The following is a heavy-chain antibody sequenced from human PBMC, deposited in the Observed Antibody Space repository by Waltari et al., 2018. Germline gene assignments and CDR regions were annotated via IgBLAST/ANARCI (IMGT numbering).Heavy chain of an antibody. V-gene: IGHV4-61*09. CDR3: ARLGAPGFFIAVAGTDWYFDL. Sequence: QVQLQESGPGLVKPSQTLSLTCTVSGGSISSGSYYWSWIRQPAGKGLEWIGYIYTSGSTNAIPSLKRRVTISADTSKSQFSLTLSSLTAADPAVYYCARLGAPGFFIAVAGTDWYFDLWGRGTLVTVSS. D-gene: IGHD6-19*01. J-gene: IGHJ2*01. CDR1: GGSISSGSYY. CDR2: IYTSGST.